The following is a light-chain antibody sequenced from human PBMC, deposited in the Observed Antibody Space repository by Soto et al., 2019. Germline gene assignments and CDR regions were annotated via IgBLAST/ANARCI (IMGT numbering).Light chain of an antibody. J-gene: IGLJ1*01. CDR3: GSYAGGPYV. Sequence: QSALTQPPSASGSPGQSVTISCTGTSSDVGGYNYVSWYQQHPGKAPKLMISEVNKRPSGVPDRFSGSKSGNTASLTVSGLQAEDEADYYCGSYAGGPYVFGTGTKVTVL. CDR2: EVN. CDR1: SSDVGGYNY. V-gene: IGLV2-8*01.